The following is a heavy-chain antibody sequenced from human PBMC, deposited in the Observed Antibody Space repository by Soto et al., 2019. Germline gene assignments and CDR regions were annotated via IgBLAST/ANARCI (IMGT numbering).Heavy chain of an antibody. D-gene: IGHD3-16*01. V-gene: IGHV4-59*01. CDR1: GVSITSYY. Sequence: SETLSLTCTVSGVSITSYYWSWIRQSPVKGLEWIGYTYYSGITDYNPSLKSRVTISVDTSKNQFSLKLSSVTAADTAVYYCARGGWFDPWGPGTLVTVSS. CDR2: TYYSGIT. J-gene: IGHJ5*02. CDR3: ARGGWFDP.